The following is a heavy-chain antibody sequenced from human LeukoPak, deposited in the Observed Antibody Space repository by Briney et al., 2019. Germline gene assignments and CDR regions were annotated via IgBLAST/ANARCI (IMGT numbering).Heavy chain of an antibody. J-gene: IGHJ1*01. CDR3: VPPAAGLHRIISTECLEN. CDR1: GLSFRRCD. V-gene: IGHV3-48*03. Sequence: GALVLHWACPGLSFRRCDMDLVRQAPGKGVEGVADIRSSGSTIVHADSVKARFTICRDNGKSSVFLKMNSLRVEDTALYYCVPPAAGLHRIISTECLENWGQGTLVNVSS. D-gene: IGHD6-13*01. CDR2: IRSSGSTI.